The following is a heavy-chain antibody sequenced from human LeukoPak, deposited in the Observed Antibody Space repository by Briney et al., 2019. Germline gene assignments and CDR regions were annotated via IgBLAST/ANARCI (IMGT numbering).Heavy chain of an antibody. J-gene: IGHJ4*02. D-gene: IGHD3-22*01. CDR2: INHSGST. CDR1: GGSFSGYY. CDR3: ARVHEVVVTPFDY. V-gene: IGHV4-34*01. Sequence: KPSETLSLTCAVYGGSFSGYYWSWIRQPPGKGLEWIGEINHSGSTNYNPSLKSRVTISVDTSKNQFSLKLSSVTAADTAVYYCARVHEVVVTPFDYWGQGTLDTVSS.